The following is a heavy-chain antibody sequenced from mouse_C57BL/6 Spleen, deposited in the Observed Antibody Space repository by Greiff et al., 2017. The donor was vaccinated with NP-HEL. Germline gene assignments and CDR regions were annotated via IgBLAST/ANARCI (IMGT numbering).Heavy chain of an antibody. CDR3: ARGGFITTVTGFDY. CDR2: IYPRSGNT. V-gene: IGHV1-81*01. CDR1: GYTFTSYG. J-gene: IGHJ2*01. Sequence: VQLQQSGAELARPGASVKLSCKASGYTFTSYGISWVKQRTGQGLEWIGEIYPRSGNTYYNEKFKGKATLTADKSSSTAYMELRSLTSEDSAVYFCARGGFITTVTGFDYWGQGTTLTVSS. D-gene: IGHD1-1*01.